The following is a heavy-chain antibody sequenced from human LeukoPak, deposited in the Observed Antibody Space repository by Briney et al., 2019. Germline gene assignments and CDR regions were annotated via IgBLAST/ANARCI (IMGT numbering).Heavy chain of an antibody. D-gene: IGHD4-17*01. J-gene: IGHJ4*02. CDR2: IKQDESEK. V-gene: IGHV3-7*03. CDR1: GFTFSNYW. Sequence: GGSLRLSCTASGFTFSNYWMSWVRQSPGKGLEWVANIKQDESEKYYVDSVKGRFTISRDNAKNSMYLQMNSLRAEDTAVYYCAKHKGDYGALRVDYWGQGTLVTVSS. CDR3: AKHKGDYGALRVDY.